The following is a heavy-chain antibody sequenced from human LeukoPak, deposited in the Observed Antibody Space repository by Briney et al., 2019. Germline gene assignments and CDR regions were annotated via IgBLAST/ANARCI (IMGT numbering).Heavy chain of an antibody. Sequence: PGGSLRLSCAASGFTFSSYSMNWVRQAPGKGLEWVSSISSSSSYIYYADSVKGRFTISRDNAKNSLYLQMNSLRAEDTAVYYCARAGYNWNYNAFDIWGQGTMVTVSS. D-gene: IGHD1-7*01. J-gene: IGHJ3*02. V-gene: IGHV3-21*01. CDR1: GFTFSSYS. CDR2: ISSSSSYI. CDR3: ARAGYNWNYNAFDI.